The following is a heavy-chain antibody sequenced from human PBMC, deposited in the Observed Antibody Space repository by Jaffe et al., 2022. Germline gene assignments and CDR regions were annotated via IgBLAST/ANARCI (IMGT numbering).Heavy chain of an antibody. V-gene: IGHV3-23*01. J-gene: IGHJ3*02. CDR3: AKDRSVYSSGWFYDAFDI. CDR2: ISGSGGST. CDR1: GFTFSSYA. D-gene: IGHD6-19*01. Sequence: EVQLLESGGGLVQPGGSLRLSCAASGFTFSSYAMSWVRQAPGKGLEWVSAISGSGGSTYYADSVKGRFTISRDNSKNTLYLQMNSLRAEDTAVYYCAKDRSVYSSGWFYDAFDIWGQGTMVTVSS.